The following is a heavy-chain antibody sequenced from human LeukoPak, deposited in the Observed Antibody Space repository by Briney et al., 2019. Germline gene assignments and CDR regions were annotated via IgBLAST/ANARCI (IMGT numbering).Heavy chain of an antibody. D-gene: IGHD3-22*01. J-gene: IGHJ3*02. CDR1: GYTFTGHY. Sequence: GPVKISCKASGYTFTGHYTHWVRQAPGQGLEWMGWIHPNTGGTKYAQKFQGRVTMTRDTSSSTAYMELSSLRSADTAVYYCASEYKYDSSGANAFDIWGQGTMVTVSS. CDR2: IHPNTGGT. V-gene: IGHV1-2*02. CDR3: ASEYKYDSSGANAFDI.